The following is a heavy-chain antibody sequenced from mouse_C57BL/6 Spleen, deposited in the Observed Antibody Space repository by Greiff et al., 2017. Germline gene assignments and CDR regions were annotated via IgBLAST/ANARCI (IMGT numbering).Heavy chain of an antibody. CDR1: GYTFTGYW. D-gene: IGHD1-1*01. J-gene: IGHJ3*01. CDR3: ARHLYYYGSSPWFAY. Sequence: VQLKQSGAELMKPGASVKLSCKATGYTFTGYWIEWVKQRPGHGLEWIGEILPGSGSTNYNEKFKGKATFTADTSSNTAYMQLSSLTTEDSAIYYCARHLYYYGSSPWFAYWGQGTLVTVSA. CDR2: ILPGSGST. V-gene: IGHV1-9*01.